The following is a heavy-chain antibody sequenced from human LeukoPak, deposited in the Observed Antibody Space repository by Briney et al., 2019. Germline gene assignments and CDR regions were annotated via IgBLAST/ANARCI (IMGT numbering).Heavy chain of an antibody. CDR1: GGSISNFH. V-gene: IGHV4-59*01. D-gene: IGHD2-15*01. CDR3: ARDPGGYGMDV. Sequence: SSETLSLTCTVSGGSISNFHWSWIRQPPGKGLEWIGYVYYSGGTNYNPSLKSRVTISVDTSKNQFSLKLSSVTAADTAVYYCARDPGGYGMDVWGQGTTVTVSS. J-gene: IGHJ6*02. CDR2: VYYSGGT.